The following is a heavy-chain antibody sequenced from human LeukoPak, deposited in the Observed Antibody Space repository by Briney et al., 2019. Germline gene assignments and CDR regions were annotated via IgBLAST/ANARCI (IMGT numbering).Heavy chain of an antibody. V-gene: IGHV4-59*01. D-gene: IGHD6-19*01. CDR2: IYYSGST. CDR1: GGSISSYY. Sequence: SETLSLTCTVSGGSISSYYWSWIRQPPGKGLEWIGYIYYSGSTNYNPSLKSRVTISVDTSKNQFSLKLNSVTAADTAVCYCARVGIAVADYYFDYWGQGTLVTVSS. J-gene: IGHJ4*02. CDR3: ARVGIAVADYYFDY.